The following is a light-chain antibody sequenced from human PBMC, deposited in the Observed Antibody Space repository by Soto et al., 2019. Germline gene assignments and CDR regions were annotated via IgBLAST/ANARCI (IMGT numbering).Light chain of an antibody. CDR1: QNVRTF. CDR2: GAS. Sequence: EVVLTQSPATLSLSPGERATLSCRASQNVRTFLDWYQQKPGQAPRLLIYGASNRATGIPARFSGSGSGTDFTLTISGLEPEDFAVYYCQQHSYWPPWTFGQGTRVEIQ. V-gene: IGKV3-11*01. J-gene: IGKJ1*01. CDR3: QQHSYWPPWT.